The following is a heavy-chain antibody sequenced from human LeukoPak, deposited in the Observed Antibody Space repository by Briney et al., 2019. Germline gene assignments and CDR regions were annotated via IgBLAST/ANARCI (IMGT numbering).Heavy chain of an antibody. Sequence: SETLSPTCTVSGGSISSGDYYWSWIRQPPGKGLEWIGYIYYSGSTYYNPSLKSRVTISVDTSKNQFSLKLSSVTAADTAVYYCARDRATVTTFWGQGTLVTVSS. CDR1: GGSISSGDYY. V-gene: IGHV4-30-4*01. CDR2: IYYSGST. D-gene: IGHD4-17*01. J-gene: IGHJ4*02. CDR3: ARDRATVTTF.